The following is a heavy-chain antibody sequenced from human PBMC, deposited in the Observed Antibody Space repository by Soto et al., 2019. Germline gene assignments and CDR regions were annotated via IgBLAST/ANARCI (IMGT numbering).Heavy chain of an antibody. J-gene: IGHJ4*02. V-gene: IGHV3-30-3*01. D-gene: IGHD1-26*01. CDR1: GFTFSSYA. Sequence: PGGSLRLSCAASGFTFSSYAMHWVRQAPGKGLEWVAVISYDGSNKYYADSVKGRFTISRDNSKNTLYLQMNSLRAEDTAVYYCARDSLRIVGATPDYWGQGTLVTVSS. CDR2: ISYDGSNK. CDR3: ARDSLRIVGATPDY.